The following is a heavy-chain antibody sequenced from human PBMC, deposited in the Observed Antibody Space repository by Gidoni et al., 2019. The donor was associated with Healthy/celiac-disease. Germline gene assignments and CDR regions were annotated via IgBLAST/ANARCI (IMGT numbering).Heavy chain of an antibody. V-gene: IGHV3-30-3*01. CDR3: ARDPGGCSSTSCYVFNWFDP. CDR1: GFTLSSYA. Sequence: QVQLVESGGGVVQPGRSLRLSCAASGFTLSSYAMHWVRQAPGKGLEWVAVISDDGSNKYYADSVKGRFTISRDNSKNTLYLQMNSLRAEDTAVYYCARDPGGCSSTSCYVFNWFDPWGQGTLVTVSS. J-gene: IGHJ5*02. CDR2: ISDDGSNK. D-gene: IGHD2-2*01.